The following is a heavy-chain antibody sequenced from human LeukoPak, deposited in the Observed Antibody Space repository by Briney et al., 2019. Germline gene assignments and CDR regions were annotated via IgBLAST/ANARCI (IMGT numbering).Heavy chain of an antibody. Sequence: GRSLRLSCAASGFTFSSYGMHWVRQAPGKGLEWVALISYDGSNKYYADSVKGRFTISRDNSKNTLYLQMNSLRAEDTAVYYCARYYYDSSGYWRFDPWGQGTLVTVSS. CDR2: ISYDGSNK. CDR1: GFTFSSYG. D-gene: IGHD3-22*01. J-gene: IGHJ5*02. CDR3: ARYYYDSSGYWRFDP. V-gene: IGHV3-30*03.